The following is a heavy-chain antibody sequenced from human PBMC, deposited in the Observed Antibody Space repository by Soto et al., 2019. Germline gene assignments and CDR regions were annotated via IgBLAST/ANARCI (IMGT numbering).Heavy chain of an antibody. J-gene: IGHJ4*02. D-gene: IGHD6-19*01. Sequence: GGSLRLSCAASGFTFSSYAMSWVRQAPGKGLEWVSAISGSGGSTYYSDSLKGRFTISRDNSKNTLYLQMNSLRAEDTAVYYCAKARYSSGWLSDYFDYWGQGTLVTVSS. CDR1: GFTFSSYA. CDR2: ISGSGGST. V-gene: IGHV3-23*01. CDR3: AKARYSSGWLSDYFDY.